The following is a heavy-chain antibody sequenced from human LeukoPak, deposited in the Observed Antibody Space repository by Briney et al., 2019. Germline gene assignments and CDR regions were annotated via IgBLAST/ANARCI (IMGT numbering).Heavy chain of an antibody. CDR2: IYYSGST. CDR3: ARATPAMVRGVIY. CDR1: GGSISSSSYY. Sequence: LETLSLTCTVSGGSISSSSYYWGWIRQPPGKGLEWIGSIYYSGSTYYNPSLKCRVTISVDTSKNQFSLKLSSVTAADTAVYYCARATPAMVRGVIYWGQGTLVTVSS. D-gene: IGHD3-10*01. V-gene: IGHV4-39*07. J-gene: IGHJ4*02.